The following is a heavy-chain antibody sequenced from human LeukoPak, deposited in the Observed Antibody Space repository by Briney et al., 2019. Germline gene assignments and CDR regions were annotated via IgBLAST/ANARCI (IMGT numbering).Heavy chain of an antibody. V-gene: IGHV3-30*04. CDR2: ISYDRSNK. CDR1: GFTFSSYA. CDR3: ARDRSPELVGPFDY. J-gene: IGHJ4*02. D-gene: IGHD6-13*01. Sequence: GGSLRLSCAASGFTFSSYAMHWVRQAPGKGLEWVAVISYDRSNKYYADSVKGRFTISRDNSKNTLYLQMNSLRAEDTAVYYCARDRSPELVGPFDYWGQATLVTVSS.